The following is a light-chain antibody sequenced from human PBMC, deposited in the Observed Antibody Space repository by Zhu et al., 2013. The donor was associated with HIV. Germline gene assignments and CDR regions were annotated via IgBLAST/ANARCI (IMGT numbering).Light chain of an antibody. CDR3: QKYNSAPLT. V-gene: IGKV1-27*01. J-gene: IGKJ4*01. CDR1: HSINTD. Sequence: DIQLTQSPSFLSASVGDRVTITCRASHSINTDLNWYQQKPGKAPKLLIYAASTLQSGVPSRFSGSGSGTDFTLTISSLQPEDVATYYCQKYNSAPLTFGGGTKVEIK. CDR2: AAS.